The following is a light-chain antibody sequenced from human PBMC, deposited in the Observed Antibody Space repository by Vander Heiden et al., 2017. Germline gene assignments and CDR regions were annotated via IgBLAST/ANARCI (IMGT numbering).Light chain of an antibody. Sequence: SALTPPRSVSGSPGQSVTISCTGTSGDVGNYNHVSWYQHHPGKAPKLMSYDVNTRPSGVPDRCSGSESGNTASLTISGLQADDEADYYCCSYAGTYTWAFGGGTKLTV. CDR1: SGDVGNYNH. CDR2: DVN. J-gene: IGLJ3*02. V-gene: IGLV2-11*01. CDR3: CSYAGTYTWA.